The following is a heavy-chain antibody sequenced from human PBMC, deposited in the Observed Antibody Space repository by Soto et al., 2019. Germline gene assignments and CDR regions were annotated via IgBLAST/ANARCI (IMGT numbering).Heavy chain of an antibody. J-gene: IGHJ2*01. Sequence: QVQLVQSGGEVKKPGASVKVSCKASSYTFTSYGISWVRQAPGQGLEWMGWISAYNGNTNYAQRLQGRVTMTTDTTTSTAYMELRSLRSDDTAGYYCARPVTIFGVVAGRYFDLWGRGTLVTVSS. CDR3: ARPVTIFGVVAGRYFDL. CDR1: SYTFTSYG. CDR2: ISAYNGNT. V-gene: IGHV1-18*01. D-gene: IGHD3-3*01.